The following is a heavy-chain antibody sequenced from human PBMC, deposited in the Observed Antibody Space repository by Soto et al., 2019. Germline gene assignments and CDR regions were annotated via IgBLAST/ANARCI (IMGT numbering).Heavy chain of an antibody. Sequence: EVQLLESGGGLVQPGGSLRLSCAASGFTFSSYAMSWVRQAPGKGLEWVSAISGSGGNTYYADSVKGRFTISRDNSKNPLHLKMNSRRAEDTAVYYCANKGVKTTYYGMDVWGQGTTVTVSS. CDR3: ANKGVKTTYYGMDV. CDR1: GFTFSSYA. D-gene: IGHD1-7*01. V-gene: IGHV3-23*01. J-gene: IGHJ6*02. CDR2: ISGSGGNT.